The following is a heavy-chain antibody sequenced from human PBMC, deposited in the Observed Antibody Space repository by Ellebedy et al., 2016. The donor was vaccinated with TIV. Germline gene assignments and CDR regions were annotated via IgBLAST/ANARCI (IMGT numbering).Heavy chain of an antibody. J-gene: IGHJ4*02. CDR2: IYYSGST. Sequence: SETLSLTCTVSGGSISSYYWSWIRQPPGKGLEWIGYIYYSGSTNYNPSLKSRVTISVDTSKNQFSLKLSSVTAADTAVYYCARVSDSSGYYRDFDYWGQGTLVTVSS. D-gene: IGHD3-22*01. V-gene: IGHV4-59*01. CDR3: ARVSDSSGYYRDFDY. CDR1: GGSISSYY.